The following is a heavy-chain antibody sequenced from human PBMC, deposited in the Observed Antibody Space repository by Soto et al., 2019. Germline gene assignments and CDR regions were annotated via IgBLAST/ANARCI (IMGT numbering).Heavy chain of an antibody. J-gene: IGHJ4*02. V-gene: IGHV1-18*01. Sequence: GASVKVSCTASGYIFTNYGITWVRQAPGQGLEWMGWISANNGHTNYAQKFQGRVTMTTDTSTSTAYMELRSLRSDDTAVYYCAIDFEAATSGKDTRGQGTLVTVSS. CDR2: ISANNGHT. CDR3: AIDFEAATSGKDT. D-gene: IGHD3-9*01. CDR1: GYIFTNYG.